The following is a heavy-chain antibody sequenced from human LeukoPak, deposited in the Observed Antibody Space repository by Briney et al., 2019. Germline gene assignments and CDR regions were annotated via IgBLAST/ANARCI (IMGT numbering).Heavy chain of an antibody. Sequence: GGSLRLSCAASGFTFSSYWMSWVRQAPGKGLEWVANIKQDGSEKYYVDSVKGRFTISRDNAKNSLYLQMNSLRAEDTAVYYCAREPTYYDILTGPLDYWGQGTLVTVSS. D-gene: IGHD3-9*01. V-gene: IGHV3-7*01. J-gene: IGHJ4*02. CDR3: AREPTYYDILTGPLDY. CDR2: IKQDGSEK. CDR1: GFTFSSYW.